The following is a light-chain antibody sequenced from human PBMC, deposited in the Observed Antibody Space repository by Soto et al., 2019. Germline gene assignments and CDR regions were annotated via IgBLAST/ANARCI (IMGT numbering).Light chain of an antibody. V-gene: IGKV1-5*03. CDR3: QQYNSDST. J-gene: IGKJ1*01. CDR1: QSISIW. CDR2: KAS. Sequence: IQMTQSPSTLSASVGDRVTITCRASQSISIWLAWYQQKPGKAPKLLIYKASSLESEVPSRFSGSGSGTEFTLTINSLQPDDSATSDCQQYNSDSTFGQGTKVEIK.